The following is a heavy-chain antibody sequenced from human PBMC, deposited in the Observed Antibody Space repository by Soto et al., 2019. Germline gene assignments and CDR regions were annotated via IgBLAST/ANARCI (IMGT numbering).Heavy chain of an antibody. CDR3: TIGSWSGEVFDI. D-gene: IGHD2-21*01. Sequence: QVQLVQAGVEVKKPGSSVKVSSKDSGGTFSTYSMFWVRQAPGQGLEWMGRIIPMLGIRNYAQRFQDRVTITADKSTATAHMELSSLRSEDTALYYCTIGSWSGEVFDIWGQGTMVTVSS. J-gene: IGHJ3*02. CDR2: IIPMLGIR. CDR1: GGTFSTYS. V-gene: IGHV1-69*02.